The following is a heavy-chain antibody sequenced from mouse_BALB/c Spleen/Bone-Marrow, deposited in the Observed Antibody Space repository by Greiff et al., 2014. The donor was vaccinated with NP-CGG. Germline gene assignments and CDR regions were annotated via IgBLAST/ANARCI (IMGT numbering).Heavy chain of an antibody. CDR1: GFTFTDYY. CDR3: ARDNGSSPSYWFFNV. J-gene: IGHJ1*01. D-gene: IGHD1-1*01. CDR2: IRNETNGYTT. Sequence: EVKLVESGGGLVQPGGSLRLSCATSGFTFTDYYMTWVRQPSGKALEWLSFIRNETNGYTTEYSASVKGRFTISRDNSQSILYLQMNTLRPEDSATYYYARDNGSSPSYWFFNVWGAGTTVTVSS. V-gene: IGHV7-3*02.